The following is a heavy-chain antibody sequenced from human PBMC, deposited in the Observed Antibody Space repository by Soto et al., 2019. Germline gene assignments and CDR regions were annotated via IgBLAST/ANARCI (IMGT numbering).Heavy chain of an antibody. CDR2: ISGRGGNT. Sequence: LRLSCAASGFPFSNYAMSWVRQAPGKGLEWVSTISGRGGNTYYADSVKGRFTISRDNSRNTLYLQMDSLRVEDSAVYSCAKAGCSGGTCYLYYFDYWGQGALVTVSS. CDR1: GFPFSNYA. V-gene: IGHV3-23*01. D-gene: IGHD2-15*01. CDR3: AKAGCSGGTCYLYYFDY. J-gene: IGHJ4*02.